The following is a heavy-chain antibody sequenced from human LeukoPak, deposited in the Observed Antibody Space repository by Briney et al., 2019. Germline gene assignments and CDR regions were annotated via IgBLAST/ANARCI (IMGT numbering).Heavy chain of an antibody. CDR2: IHYSGST. D-gene: IGHD6-19*01. V-gene: IGHV4-59*01. J-gene: IGHJ4*02. Sequence: SETLSLTRTVSGGSMSGYYCSSIRQPPGEGLEWIGYIHYSGSTNYNTSLRSPVTISVDTSKNEFSLKLTSVTAADTAVYYCAGGNGWYYFWGQGTLVTVSS. CDR3: AGGNGWYYF. CDR1: GGSMSGYY.